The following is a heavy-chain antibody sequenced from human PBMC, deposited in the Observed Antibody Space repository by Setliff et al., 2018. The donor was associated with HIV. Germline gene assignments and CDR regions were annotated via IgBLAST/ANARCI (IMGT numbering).Heavy chain of an antibody. J-gene: IGHJ4*02. CDR3: ARDPWVRGVIMAPDY. Sequence: PSETLSLTCTVSGASISSGGYYWNWIRQHPGKGLEWIGHIYYSGSTYYTPSFKSRVTISVDTSKKQFSLKLNSVTAADTAVYYCARDPWVRGVIMAPDYWGQGTLVTVSS. CDR2: IYYSGST. CDR1: GASISSGGYY. D-gene: IGHD3-10*01. V-gene: IGHV4-31*03.